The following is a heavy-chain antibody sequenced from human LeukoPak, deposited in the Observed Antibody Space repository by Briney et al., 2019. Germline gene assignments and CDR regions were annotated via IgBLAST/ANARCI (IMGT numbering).Heavy chain of an antibody. Sequence: VASVKVSCKASGYTFTSYGISWVRQAPGQGLEWMGWIGAYNGNTNYAQKLQGRVTMTTDTSTSTTYMELRSLRSDDTAVYYCARDGTNYDYVWGSYFGYWGQGTLVTVSS. V-gene: IGHV1-18*01. CDR1: GYTFTSYG. J-gene: IGHJ4*02. D-gene: IGHD3-16*01. CDR3: ARDGTNYDYVWGSYFGY. CDR2: IGAYNGNT.